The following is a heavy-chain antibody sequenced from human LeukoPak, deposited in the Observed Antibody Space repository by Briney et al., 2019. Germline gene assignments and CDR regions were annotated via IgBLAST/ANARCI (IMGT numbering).Heavy chain of an antibody. V-gene: IGHV3-9*01. CDR1: GFTFSNYW. CDR2: ISWNSGSI. Sequence: GGSLRLSCAASGFTFSNYWMHWVRQAPGKGLEWVSGISWNSGSIGYADSVKGRFTISRDNAKNSLYLQMNSLRAEDTALYYCAKDKEGRGATVFDYWGQGTLVTVSS. D-gene: IGHD1-26*01. J-gene: IGHJ4*02. CDR3: AKDKEGRGATVFDY.